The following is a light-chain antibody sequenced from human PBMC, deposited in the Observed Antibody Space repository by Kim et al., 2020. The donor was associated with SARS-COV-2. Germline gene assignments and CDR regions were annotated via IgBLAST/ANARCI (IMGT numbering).Light chain of an antibody. CDR2: SNS. CDR1: SSTIGRNP. J-gene: IGLJ2*01. Sequence: GQRVTISCSGSSSTIGRNPVSWYQQVPGTAPKFLIYSNSRRPSGVPDRFSGSPSGTAASLAISGLQSEDEADYYCASWDDSLHGPVFGGGTQLTVL. CDR3: ASWDDSLHGPV. V-gene: IGLV1-44*01.